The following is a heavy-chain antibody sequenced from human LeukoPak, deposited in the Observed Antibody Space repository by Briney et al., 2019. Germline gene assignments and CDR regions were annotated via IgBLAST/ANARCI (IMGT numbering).Heavy chain of an antibody. J-gene: IGHJ3*02. CDR2: IYYSGST. D-gene: IGHD3-10*01. CDR1: GGSISSGGYY. V-gene: IGHV4-31*03. CDR3: ARDSPAGSGPIISIAFDI. Sequence: SQTLSLTCTVSGGSISSGGYYWSWIRQHPGKGLDWIGYIYYSGSTYYNPSLKSRVTISVDTSKSQFSLKLSSVTAADTAVYYCARDSPAGSGPIISIAFDIWGQGTMVTVSS.